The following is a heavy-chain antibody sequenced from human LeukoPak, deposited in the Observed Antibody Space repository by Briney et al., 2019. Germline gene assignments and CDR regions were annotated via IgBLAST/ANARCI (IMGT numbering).Heavy chain of an antibody. Sequence: GESLKISCKASGYSFTNYWIGWVRQMPGKGLEWMGIIYPSDSDIRYSPSFHGQVTISADKSINTAYLQWSSLKASDTAIYYCARAGTSNYRFFDSWGQGTLVTVSS. V-gene: IGHV5-51*01. J-gene: IGHJ4*02. CDR2: IYPSDSDI. CDR1: GYSFTNYW. CDR3: ARAGTSNYRFFDS. D-gene: IGHD4-11*01.